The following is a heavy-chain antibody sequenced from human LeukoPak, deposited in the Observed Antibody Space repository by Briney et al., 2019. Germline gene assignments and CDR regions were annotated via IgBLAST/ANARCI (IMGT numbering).Heavy chain of an antibody. CDR2: ISSSGGST. J-gene: IGHJ4*02. V-gene: IGHV3-64*01. CDR1: GFTFSSYS. CDR3: AKDQTGVAYYFDY. Sequence: GGSLRLSCAASGFTFSSYSMHWVRQAPGKGLEYVSAISSSGGSTYYANSVKGRFTISRDNSKNTLYLQMGSLRAEDTAVYYCAKDQTGVAYYFDYWGQGTLVTVSS. D-gene: IGHD5-12*01.